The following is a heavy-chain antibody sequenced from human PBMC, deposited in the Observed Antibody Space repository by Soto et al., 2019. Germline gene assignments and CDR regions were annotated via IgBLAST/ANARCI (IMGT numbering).Heavy chain of an antibody. Sequence: ASVKVSCKASGYTFTGYYIHWVRQAPGQGLEWVGEISPKSGGTRYAQKFQGRVTVTKDTSINTVYMELSNLSPDDTAVYYCGRGRSGELVVFYWGQGTLVTVSS. J-gene: IGHJ4*02. V-gene: IGHV1-2*02. D-gene: IGHD1-7*01. CDR1: GYTFTGYY. CDR2: ISPKSGGT. CDR3: GRGRSGELVVFY.